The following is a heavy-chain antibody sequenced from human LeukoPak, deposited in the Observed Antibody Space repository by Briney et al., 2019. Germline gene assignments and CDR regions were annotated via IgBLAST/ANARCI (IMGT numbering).Heavy chain of an antibody. CDR1: GFTFSNYW. V-gene: IGHV3-23*01. CDR3: AKDRHGIVGATPFDH. J-gene: IGHJ4*02. D-gene: IGHD1-26*01. Sequence: GGSLRLSCAASGFTFSNYWMTWVRQAPGKGLEWVSSINDSGDNINYADSVKGRFSISRDNSKSTLYLQMNGLRPEDTAVYYCAKDRHGIVGATPFDHWGQGILVIVSS. CDR2: INDSGDNI.